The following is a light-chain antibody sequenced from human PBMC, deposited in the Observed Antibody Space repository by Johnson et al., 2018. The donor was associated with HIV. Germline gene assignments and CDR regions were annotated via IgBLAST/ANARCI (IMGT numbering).Light chain of an antibody. V-gene: IGLV1-51*01. CDR2: DNN. J-gene: IGLJ1*01. CDR3: GTWDSGLSAGGV. Sequence: QSVLTQPPSVSAAPGQKVTISCSGSSSNIGDNYVSWYQQLQGTAPTLLIYDNNKRPSGIPDRFSASKPGTSAPLGFSGLHTGDEADYYCGTWDSGLSAGGVFGTGTKVTVL. CDR1: SSNIGDNY.